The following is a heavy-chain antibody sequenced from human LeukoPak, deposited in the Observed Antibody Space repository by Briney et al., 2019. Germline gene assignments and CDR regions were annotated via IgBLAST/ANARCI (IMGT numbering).Heavy chain of an antibody. V-gene: IGHV1-8*02. D-gene: IGHD4-11*01. J-gene: IGHJ6*03. CDR1: GYTFTSYD. Sequence: ASVKVSCKASGYTFTSYDINWVRQATGQGLEWMGWMNPNSGNTGYAQKFQGRVTMTRDMSTSTVYMELSSLRSEDTAVYYCAAYMTTVTPGHYYYYYMDVWGKGTTVTVSS. CDR2: MNPNSGNT. CDR3: AAYMTTVTPGHYYYYYMDV.